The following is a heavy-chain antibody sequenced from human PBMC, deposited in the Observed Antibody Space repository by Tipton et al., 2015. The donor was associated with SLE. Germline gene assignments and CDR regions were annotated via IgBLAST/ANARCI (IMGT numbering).Heavy chain of an antibody. Sequence: GLVKPSETLSLTCAVYGGSFSGYYWSWIRQTPGKGLEWIGEINHSGSTYYNPSLKSRVTISVDTSKNQFSLNLSSVTAADTAVYYCARDPNGGYGSFDYWGLGALVTVSS. D-gene: IGHD7-27*01. V-gene: IGHV4-34*01. CDR3: ARDPNGGYGSFDY. J-gene: IGHJ4*02. CDR2: INHSGST. CDR1: GGSFSGYY.